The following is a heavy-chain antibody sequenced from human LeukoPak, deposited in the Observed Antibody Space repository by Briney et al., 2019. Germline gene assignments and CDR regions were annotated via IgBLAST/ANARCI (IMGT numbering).Heavy chain of an antibody. CDR3: TTDDPEYYDFWSGYSPLNFDY. V-gene: IGHV3-15*01. J-gene: IGHJ4*02. CDR2: IKSKTDGGTT. Sequence: ETLSLTCTVSGYSISSGYYWGWIRQPPGKGLEWVGRIKSKTDGGTTVYAAPVKGRFTISRDDSKNTLYLQMNSLKTEVTAVYYCTTDDPEYYDFWSGYSPLNFDYWGQGTLVIVSS. D-gene: IGHD3-3*01. CDR1: GYSISSGYY.